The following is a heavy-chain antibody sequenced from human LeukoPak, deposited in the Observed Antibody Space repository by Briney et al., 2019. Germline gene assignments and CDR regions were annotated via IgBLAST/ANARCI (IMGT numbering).Heavy chain of an antibody. CDR3: AITPRSYSSSWYGGY. CDR1: GYTFTGYY. D-gene: IGHD6-13*01. J-gene: IGHJ4*02. V-gene: IGHV1-2*02. CDR2: IDPNSGGT. Sequence: ASVKVSCEASGYTFTGYYMHWVRQAPGQGLEWMGWIDPNSGGTNYAQKFQGRVTMTRDTSISTAYMELSRLRSDDTAVYYCAITPRSYSSSWYGGYWGQGTLVTVSS.